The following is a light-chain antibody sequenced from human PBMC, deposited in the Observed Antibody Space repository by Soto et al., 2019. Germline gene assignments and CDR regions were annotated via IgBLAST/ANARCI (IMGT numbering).Light chain of an antibody. Sequence: EIVLTRFPGTLSLSPGERATLSCRASQSVGSNYLAWYQQRPGQPPNLLIFGASHRAPDIPDRFSGSGSGTDFTLTISRLEPEDFAVYYCQQYGGSVQTFGQGTKVDIK. CDR3: QQYGGSVQT. CDR2: GAS. J-gene: IGKJ1*01. V-gene: IGKV3-20*01. CDR1: QSVGSNY.